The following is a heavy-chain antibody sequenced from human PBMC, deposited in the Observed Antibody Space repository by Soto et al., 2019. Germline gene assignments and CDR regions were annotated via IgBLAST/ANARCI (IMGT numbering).Heavy chain of an antibody. D-gene: IGHD5-18*01. J-gene: IGHJ5*02. V-gene: IGHV4-39*01. CDR3: ARPDTAMANGGWFDP. Sequence: SETLSLTCTVSGGSISSSSYYWGWIRQPPGKGLEWIGSIYYSGSTYYNPSLKSRVTISVDTSKNQFSLKLSSVTAADTAVYYCARPDTAMANGGWFDPWGQGTLVTVSS. CDR2: IYYSGST. CDR1: GGSISSSSYY.